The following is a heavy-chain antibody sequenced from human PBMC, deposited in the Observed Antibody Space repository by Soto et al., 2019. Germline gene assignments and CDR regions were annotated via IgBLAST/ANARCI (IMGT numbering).Heavy chain of an antibody. CDR1: GFTFNIYG. CDR3: AKRVAYSSSSPSFDY. CDR2: ISDDGRST. D-gene: IGHD6-6*01. Sequence: GGSLRLSCAASGFTFNIYGMNWVRQAPEKGLEWVSSISDDGRSTYYADFVKGRFTVSRDNSKNTLYLQVNSLRVDDTAVYYCAKRVAYSSSSPSFDYWGRGTLVTVSS. J-gene: IGHJ4*02. V-gene: IGHV3-23*01.